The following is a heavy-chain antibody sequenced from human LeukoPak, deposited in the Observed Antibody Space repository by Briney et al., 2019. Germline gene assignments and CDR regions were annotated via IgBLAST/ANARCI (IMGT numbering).Heavy chain of an antibody. CDR1: GFTFSSYG. CDR2: IWYDGSYT. Sequence: PGWSLRLSCAASGFTFSSYGMHWVRQAPGKGLEWVGVIWYDGSYTYYVESVKGRFTISRDNSKNALYLQMNTLRAEDTAIYYCARDSVMYSSSWYELDLWGQGILVTVSP. V-gene: IGHV3-33*08. J-gene: IGHJ5*02. D-gene: IGHD6-13*01. CDR3: ARDSVMYSSSWYELDL.